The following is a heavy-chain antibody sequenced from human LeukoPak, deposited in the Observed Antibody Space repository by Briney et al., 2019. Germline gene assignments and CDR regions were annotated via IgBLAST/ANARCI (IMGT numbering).Heavy chain of an antibody. CDR2: INPSGGST. D-gene: IGHD1-26*01. Sequence: GSVKVSCKASGYTFTSYYIHWVRQAPGQGLEWMGIINPSGGSTNYAQDFQGRVTMTRDTSTSTVYMELSSLRSEDTAVYYCARRELAGSTAYFDYWGQGTLVTVSS. CDR1: GYTFTSYY. J-gene: IGHJ4*02. V-gene: IGHV1-46*01. CDR3: ARRELAGSTAYFDY.